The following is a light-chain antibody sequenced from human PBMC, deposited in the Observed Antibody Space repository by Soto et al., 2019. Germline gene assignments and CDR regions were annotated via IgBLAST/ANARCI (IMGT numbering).Light chain of an antibody. V-gene: IGLV2-8*01. CDR2: EVT. CDR3: SSYAGTVL. CDR1: SSDVGGYDY. Sequence: QSALIQPPSASGSPGQSVTISCTGTSSDVGGYDYVSWYRQHPGQAPKLIIYEVTKRPSGVPDRFSGSKSGNTVSLTVSGLQTDDEADYYCSSYAGTVLFGGGTQLTVL. J-gene: IGLJ2*01.